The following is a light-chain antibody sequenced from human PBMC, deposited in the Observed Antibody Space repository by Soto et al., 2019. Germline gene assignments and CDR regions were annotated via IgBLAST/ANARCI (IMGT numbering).Light chain of an antibody. CDR2: LEGSGSD. CDR1: SGHSSYI. CDR3: ETWDTYTRV. V-gene: IGLV4-60*02. J-gene: IGLJ3*02. Sequence: QPVLSQSSSASASLGSSVKLTCTLSSGHSSYIIAWHQQQPGKAPRYLMKLEGSGSDNKGSGVPDRFSGSSSGADRYLTISNLQFEDEADYYCETWDTYTRVFGGGTKLTVL.